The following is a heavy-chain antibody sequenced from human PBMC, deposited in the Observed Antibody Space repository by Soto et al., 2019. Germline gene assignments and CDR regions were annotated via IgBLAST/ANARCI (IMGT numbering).Heavy chain of an antibody. CDR1: GFAFSTYP. CDR3: AKPVGYYDSSDD. D-gene: IGHD3-22*01. Sequence: PGGSLRLSCTASGFAFSTYPLAWVRQAPGKGLEWVSSLSGTGGAAYYPDSLKGRFTISRDNSKNTLYLQMNSLRAEDTALYYCAKPVGYYDSSDDWGQGTPVPVSS. V-gene: IGHV3-23*01. J-gene: IGHJ4*02. CDR2: LSGTGGAA.